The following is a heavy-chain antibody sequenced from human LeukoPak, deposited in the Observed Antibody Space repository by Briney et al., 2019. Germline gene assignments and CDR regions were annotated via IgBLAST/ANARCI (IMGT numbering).Heavy chain of an antibody. CDR2: IYYSGST. J-gene: IGHJ4*02. V-gene: IGHV4-59*01. D-gene: IGHD3-22*01. Sequence: PSQTLSLTCTVSDGSISSYYWSWIRQPPGKGLEWIGYIYYSGSTNYNPSLKSRVTISVDTSKNQFSLKLSSVTAADTAVYYCARDGSGYYDSSGYYYFDYWGQGTLVTVSS. CDR3: ARDGSGYYDSSGYYYFDY. CDR1: DGSISSYY.